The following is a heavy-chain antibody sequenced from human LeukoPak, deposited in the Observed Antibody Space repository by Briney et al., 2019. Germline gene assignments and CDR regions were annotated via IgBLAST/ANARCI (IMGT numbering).Heavy chain of an antibody. J-gene: IGHJ6*02. CDR2: ISGSGAGT. CDR1: GFTFDNYA. D-gene: IGHD3-3*01. CDR3: ARDPRVYYDFDYYGMDV. V-gene: IGHV3-23*01. Sequence: GGSLRLSCAASGFTFDNYAMSWVRQAPGKGLEWVSAISGSGAGTYYADSVKGRFTISRDNAKNSLYLQMNSLRAGDTAVYYCARDPRVYYDFDYYGMDVWGQGTTVTVSS.